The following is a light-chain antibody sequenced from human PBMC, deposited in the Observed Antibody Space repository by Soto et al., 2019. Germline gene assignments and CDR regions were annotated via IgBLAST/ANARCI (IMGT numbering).Light chain of an antibody. V-gene: IGKV3-20*01. CDR1: QSIISNY. CDR3: QQYGSSPVT. CDR2: GAT. Sequence: EIVLTQSPGTLSLSPGERATLSCRASQSIISNYLAWYQQKPGQAPRLLIYGATSRATGIPDRFSGSGSGTDFTLTISRLEPEDFAVYYCQQYGSSPVTFGQGTKAEIK. J-gene: IGKJ1*01.